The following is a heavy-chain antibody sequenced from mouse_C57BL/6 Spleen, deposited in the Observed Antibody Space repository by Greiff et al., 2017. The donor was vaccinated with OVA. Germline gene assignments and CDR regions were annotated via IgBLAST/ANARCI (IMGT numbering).Heavy chain of an antibody. CDR3: ARDEGGNYPYYYAMDY. V-gene: IGHV5-6*01. Sequence: EVKLVESGGDLVKPGGSLKLSCAASGFTFSSYGMSWVRQTPDKRLEWVATISSGGSYTYYPDSVKGRFTSSRDNAKNNLYLQMSSLKSEDTAMYYCARDEGGNYPYYYAMDYWGQGTSVTVSS. CDR2: ISSGGSYT. D-gene: IGHD2-1*01. CDR1: GFTFSSYG. J-gene: IGHJ4*01.